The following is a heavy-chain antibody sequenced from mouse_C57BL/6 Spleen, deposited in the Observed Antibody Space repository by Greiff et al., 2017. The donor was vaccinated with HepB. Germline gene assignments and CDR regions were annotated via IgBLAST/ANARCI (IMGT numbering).Heavy chain of an antibody. J-gene: IGHJ3*01. Sequence: QVQLKQSGPELVKPGASVKISCKASGYAFSSSWMNWVKQRPGKGLEWIGRIYPGDGDTNYNGKFKGKATLTADKSSSTAYMQLSSLTSEDSAVYFCAYGSSLAWFAYWGQGTLVTVSA. D-gene: IGHD1-1*01. CDR2: IYPGDGDT. V-gene: IGHV1-82*01. CDR3: AYGSSLAWFAY. CDR1: GYAFSSSW.